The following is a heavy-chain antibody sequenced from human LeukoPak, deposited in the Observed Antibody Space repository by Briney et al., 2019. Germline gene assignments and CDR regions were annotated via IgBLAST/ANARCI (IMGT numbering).Heavy chain of an antibody. J-gene: IGHJ4*02. D-gene: IGHD4-17*01. CDR3: ARGFPVTNYYFDY. CDR1: GYTFTGYY. CDR2: INPNSGGT. Sequence: ASVKVSCKASGYTFTGYYMHWVRQAPGQGLEWMGRINPNSGGTNYAQKFQGRVTMTRDTSISTAYMELSRLRSDDTAVYHCARGFPVTNYYFDYWGQGTLVTVSS. V-gene: IGHV1-2*06.